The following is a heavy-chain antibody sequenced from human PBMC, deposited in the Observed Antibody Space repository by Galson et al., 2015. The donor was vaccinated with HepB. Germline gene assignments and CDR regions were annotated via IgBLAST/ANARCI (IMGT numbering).Heavy chain of an antibody. CDR3: ARALNRIGITFGGIPYGMDV. D-gene: IGHD3-16*01. CDR2: IIPIFGTA. CDR1: GGTFSSYA. V-gene: IGHV1-69*13. J-gene: IGHJ6*02. Sequence: SVKVSCKASGGTFSSYAISWVRQAPGQGLEWMGGIIPIFGTANYAQKFQGRVTITADESTSTAYMELSSLRSEDTAVYYCARALNRIGITFGGIPYGMDVWGQGTTVTVSS.